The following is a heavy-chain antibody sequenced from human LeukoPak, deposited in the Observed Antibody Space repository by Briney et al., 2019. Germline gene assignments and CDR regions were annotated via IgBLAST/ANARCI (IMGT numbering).Heavy chain of an antibody. Sequence: ASVKVSCKASGYTFTAYYMHWLRQAPGQGLEWMAWININSGDTKYAQKFQGRVTMTTDTSISTAYMELSRLTSDDTAVFYCARGGSSLVFWGQGTLVTVSS. J-gene: IGHJ4*02. D-gene: IGHD6-13*01. V-gene: IGHV1-2*02. CDR2: ININSGDT. CDR3: ARGGSSLVF. CDR1: GYTFTAYY.